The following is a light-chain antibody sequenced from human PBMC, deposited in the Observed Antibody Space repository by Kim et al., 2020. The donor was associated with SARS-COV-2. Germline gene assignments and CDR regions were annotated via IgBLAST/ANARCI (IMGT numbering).Light chain of an antibody. V-gene: IGKV3-20*01. CDR2: GAS. CDR1: QSVGSNY. J-gene: IGKJ2*01. Sequence: PGERATLSCRASQSVGSNYLAWYQQKPGQAPRLVMYGASSRATEIPDRFSGSGSGTDFTLTINRLEPEDFAVYYCHQYGDSPDTFGQGTKLEI. CDR3: HQYGDSPDT.